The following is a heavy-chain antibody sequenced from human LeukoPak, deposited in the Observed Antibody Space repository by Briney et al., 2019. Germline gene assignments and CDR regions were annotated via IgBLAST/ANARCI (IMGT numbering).Heavy chain of an antibody. J-gene: IGHJ3*02. CDR1: GFTFSYYT. Sequence: GGSLRLSCVASGFTFSYYTMNWARQAPGKGLEWISYIRSSDGTVSYADSVKGRFTISTDTAKNSLFLQMNSLSAEDTAVYYCARDHAYAFDIWGQGTMVTVSS. CDR3: ARDHAYAFDI. CDR2: IRSSDGTV. V-gene: IGHV3-48*01.